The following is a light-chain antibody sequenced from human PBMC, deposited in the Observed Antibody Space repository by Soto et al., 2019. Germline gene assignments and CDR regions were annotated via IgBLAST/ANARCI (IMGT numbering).Light chain of an antibody. CDR2: AAS. V-gene: IGKV1-39*01. CDR3: QQSYGTPLT. CDR1: QSISNY. Sequence: DMEMTQSPSSLSASVGDRVTITCRASQSISNYLNWYQHKPGKVPKLLIYAASNLQSGVPTRFSGSGSGTHFTLTINSLQPEDFATYYCQQSYGTPLTFGGGTQIEIK. J-gene: IGKJ4*01.